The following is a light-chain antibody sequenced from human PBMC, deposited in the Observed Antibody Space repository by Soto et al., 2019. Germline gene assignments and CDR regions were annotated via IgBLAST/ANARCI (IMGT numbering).Light chain of an antibody. CDR2: DIS. J-gene: IGKJ1*01. CDR1: QIVSNV. CDR3: QQYNSYSET. Sequence: DIQMTQSPSTLSASVGDTVTITCRASQIVSNVLAWFQQRPGEGPKLLIYDISSLGSGVPSRFSGSGSGTEFTLTISSLQPDDFATYYCQQYNSYSETFGQGTKVDIK. V-gene: IGKV1-5*01.